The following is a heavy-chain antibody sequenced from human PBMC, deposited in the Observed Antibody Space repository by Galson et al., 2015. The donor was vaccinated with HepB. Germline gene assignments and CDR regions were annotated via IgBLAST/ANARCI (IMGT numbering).Heavy chain of an antibody. CDR3: ARGTYDNNSGTEEQDAFDI. CDR1: GGSFSSVGYY. J-gene: IGHJ3*02. CDR2: IYSSGST. D-gene: IGHD1/OR15-1a*01. Sequence: TLSLTCTVSGGSFSSVGYYWSWIRQHPGKGLEWIGYIYSSGSTYYNPSLKSRITMTVDTSKNQFSLKLSSVTAADTAVYYCARGTYDNNSGTEEQDAFDIWGQGTMVTVSS. V-gene: IGHV4-31*03.